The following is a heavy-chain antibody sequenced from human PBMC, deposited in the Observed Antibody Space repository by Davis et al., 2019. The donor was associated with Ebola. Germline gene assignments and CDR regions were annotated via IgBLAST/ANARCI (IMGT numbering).Heavy chain of an antibody. CDR2: ISGDGRSA. D-gene: IGHD3-9*01. Sequence: GESLKISCADPGFSFSSYWMHWVRQAPGKGLVWVARISGDGRSATYADFVNGRFTVSRDNAKNTLYLEVNSLRVEDTAVYYCAREYYGLLTGYYNDYWGQGMLVTVSS. V-gene: IGHV3-74*01. J-gene: IGHJ4*02. CDR1: GFSFSSYW. CDR3: AREYYGLLTGYYNDY.